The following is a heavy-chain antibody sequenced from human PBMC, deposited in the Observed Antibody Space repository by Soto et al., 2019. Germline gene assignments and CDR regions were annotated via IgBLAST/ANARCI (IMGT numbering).Heavy chain of an antibody. D-gene: IGHD6-13*01. CDR2: ISYDGSNK. Sequence: QVQLVESGGGVVQPGRSLRLSCAASGFTFSSYALHWVRQAPGKGLEWVAVISYDGSNKYYADSVKGRFTISRDNSKNTLYLQMNSLRDEDTAVYYCARDRIMAAAGYFDYWGQGTLVTVSS. CDR1: GFTFSSYA. CDR3: ARDRIMAAAGYFDY. J-gene: IGHJ4*02. V-gene: IGHV3-30-3*01.